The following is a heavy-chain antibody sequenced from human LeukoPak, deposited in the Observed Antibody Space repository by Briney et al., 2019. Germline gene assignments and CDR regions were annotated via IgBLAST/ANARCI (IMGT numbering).Heavy chain of an antibody. CDR1: GFSFSTHW. J-gene: IGHJ3*02. CDR3: AGDEGWTFDI. Sequence: GGSLRLSCAASGFSFSTHWMSWFRQAPGKGLEWVALIKQDGSVIHYVDSVKGRFTISRDNAKNSLSLQMNSLRADDTAVYYCAGDEGWTFDIWGQGTKVAVSS. CDR2: IKQDGSVI. V-gene: IGHV3-7*01. D-gene: IGHD5-24*01.